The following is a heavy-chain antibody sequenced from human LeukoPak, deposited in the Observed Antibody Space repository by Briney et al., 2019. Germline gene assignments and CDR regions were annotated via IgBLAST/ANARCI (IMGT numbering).Heavy chain of an antibody. CDR3: AKDPKYCSGSSCYY. Sequence: GGSLRLSCAASGFTFSDYYMSWIRQAPGKGLEWVSYISSSSGYTNYADSVKGRFTISRDDSKNTLYLQMKSLRAEDTAVYYCAKDPKYCSGSSCYYWGQGTLVTVSS. D-gene: IGHD2-15*01. J-gene: IGHJ4*02. CDR2: ISSSSGYT. CDR1: GFTFSDYY. V-gene: IGHV3-11*05.